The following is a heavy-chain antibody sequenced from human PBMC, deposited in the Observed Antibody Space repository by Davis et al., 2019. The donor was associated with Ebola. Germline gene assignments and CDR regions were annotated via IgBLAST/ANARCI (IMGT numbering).Heavy chain of an antibody. CDR2: GYYSGIS. D-gene: IGHD2/OR15-2a*01. CDR1: GGSISSYY. CDR3: TRGRFYNSPGAFDT. V-gene: IGHV4-59*01. J-gene: IGHJ1*01. Sequence: ESLKTSCTVSGGSISSYYWTWLRQSPGKGLEWIGNGYYSGISTYNPSLKGRVTISVDTSNDQFFLRLRSVTATDTAVYYCTRGRFYNSPGAFDTWAQGTLVTVSS.